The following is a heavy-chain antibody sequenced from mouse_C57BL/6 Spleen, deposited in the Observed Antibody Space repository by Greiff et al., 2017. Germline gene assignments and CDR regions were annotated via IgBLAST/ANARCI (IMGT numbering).Heavy chain of an antibody. CDR2: ISYDGSN. V-gene: IGHV3-6*01. Sequence: DVQLQESGPGLVQPSQSLSLTCSVTGYSITSGYYWNWLRQFPGNKLELMGYISYDGSNNYNSSLTNRSDITRETSKNQCYRKLNSVTTEDKATYYGERDRGYDEEKNYFDYWGQGTTLTVSS. J-gene: IGHJ2*01. CDR1: GYSITSGYY. D-gene: IGHD2-2*01. CDR3: ERDRGYDEEKNYFDY.